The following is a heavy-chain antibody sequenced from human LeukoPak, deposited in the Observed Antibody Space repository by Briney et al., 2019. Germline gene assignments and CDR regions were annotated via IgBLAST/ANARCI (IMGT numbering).Heavy chain of an antibody. J-gene: IGHJ4*02. D-gene: IGHD5-18*01. CDR1: GFTFSSYG. CDR3: AKDRRGYSYGTPDY. CDR2: IRYDGSNK. Sequence: GGSLRLSCAASGFTFSSYGMHWVRQAPGKGLEWVAFIRYDGSNKYYADSVKGRFTISRDNSKNTLYLQMNSLRAEDTAVYYCAKDRRGYSYGTPDYWGQGTLVTVSS. V-gene: IGHV3-30*02.